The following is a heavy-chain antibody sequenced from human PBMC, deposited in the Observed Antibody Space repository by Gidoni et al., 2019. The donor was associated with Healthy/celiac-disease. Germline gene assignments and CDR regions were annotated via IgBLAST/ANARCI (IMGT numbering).Heavy chain of an antibody. CDR3: ARHEGGGLAAAGMWWFDP. V-gene: IGHV4-39*01. CDR2: IYYSGRT. D-gene: IGHD6-13*01. Sequence: QLQLQESGPGLVKPSETLSLTCTVSGGSIVSSRSYWGWIRQPPGKGLEWIGSIYYSGRTYYNPSLKSRVTISVDTSKNQFSLKLSSVTAADTAVYYCARHEGGGLAAAGMWWFDPWGQGTLVTVSS. CDR1: GGSIVSSRSY. J-gene: IGHJ5*02.